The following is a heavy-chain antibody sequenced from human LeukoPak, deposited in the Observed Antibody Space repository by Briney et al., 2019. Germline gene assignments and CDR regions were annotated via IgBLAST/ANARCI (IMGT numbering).Heavy chain of an antibody. CDR3: ARVSGYDWESFYDY. D-gene: IGHD5-12*01. J-gene: IGHJ4*02. CDR1: GGSISSYY. Sequence: SETLSLTCTVSGGSISSYYWSWIRQPPGKGLEWIGFIYCSGSTNYNPSLKSRVTISVDTSKKQFSLKLRSVTAADTAVYYCARVSGYDWESFYDYWGQGTLVTVSS. V-gene: IGHV4-59*01. CDR2: IYCSGST.